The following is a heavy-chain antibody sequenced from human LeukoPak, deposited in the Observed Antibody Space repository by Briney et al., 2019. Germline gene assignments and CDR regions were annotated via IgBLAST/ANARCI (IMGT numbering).Heavy chain of an antibody. CDR1: GDSISSSSYY. J-gene: IGHJ4*02. Sequence: SETLSLTCTVSGDSISSSSYYWGWICQPPGKGLEWIGSIYYSGSTYYNPSLKSRVTISIDTSKNQFSLELSSVTAADTAVYYCASATSSSSSWLIYWGQGTLVTVSS. V-gene: IGHV4-39*01. CDR2: IYYSGST. D-gene: IGHD6-13*01. CDR3: ASATSSSSSWLIY.